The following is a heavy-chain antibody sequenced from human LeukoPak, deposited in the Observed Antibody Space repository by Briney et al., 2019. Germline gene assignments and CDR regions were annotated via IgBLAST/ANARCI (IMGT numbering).Heavy chain of an antibody. Sequence: KSSETLSLTCTVSGGSISSGYYWGWIRQPPGKGLEWIGSIYHSGSTYYNPSLKSRVTISVDTSKNQFSLKLSSVTAADTAVYYCARDTRPMSPDAFDIWGQGTMVTVSS. V-gene: IGHV4-38-2*02. CDR2: IYHSGST. CDR3: ARDTRPMSPDAFDI. D-gene: IGHD2-15*01. J-gene: IGHJ3*02. CDR1: GGSISSGYY.